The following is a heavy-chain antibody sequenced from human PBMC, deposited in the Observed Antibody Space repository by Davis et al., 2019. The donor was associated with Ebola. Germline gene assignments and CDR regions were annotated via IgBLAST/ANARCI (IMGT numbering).Heavy chain of an antibody. J-gene: IGHJ6*02. CDR3: ARTVGGFSYGMYV. CDR1: GGSISSGGYY. Sequence: MPSETLSLTCTVSGGSISSGGYYWSWIRQHPGKGLEWIGYIYYSGSTNYNPSLKSRVTISEDTSKNQFSLKLSSVTAAGTAVYYCARTVGGFSYGMYVWGQGTTVAVSS. CDR2: IYYSGST. D-gene: IGHD2-15*01. V-gene: IGHV4-61*08.